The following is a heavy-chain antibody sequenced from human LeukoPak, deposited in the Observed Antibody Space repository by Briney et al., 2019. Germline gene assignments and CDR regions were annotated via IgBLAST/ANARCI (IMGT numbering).Heavy chain of an antibody. Sequence: PGGSLRLSCAASGFTFSMYAMSWVRQAPGKGLEWVASISGSGGSTNYADSVKGRFTISRDNSKNTLYLLMNSLRAEDTALYYCAKSLYSSGWKFDYWGQGTLVTVSS. CDR3: AKSLYSSGWKFDY. D-gene: IGHD6-19*01. V-gene: IGHV3-23*01. J-gene: IGHJ4*02. CDR2: ISGSGGST. CDR1: GFTFSMYA.